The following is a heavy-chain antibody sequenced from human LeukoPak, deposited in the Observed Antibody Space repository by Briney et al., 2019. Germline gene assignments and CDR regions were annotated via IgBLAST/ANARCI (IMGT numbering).Heavy chain of an antibody. CDR3: ARGSIDGGYYFAY. D-gene: IGHD2-15*01. CDR1: GFIFSSYT. Sequence: GGSLRVSCAASGFIFSSYTMNWVRQAPGKGLEWVSYISSTSSTIYYGDSVKGRFTISRDNAKNSLYLQINSLRAEDTAVYYCARGSIDGGYYFAYWGQGRPATVSS. CDR2: ISSTSSTI. V-gene: IGHV3-48*01. J-gene: IGHJ4*02.